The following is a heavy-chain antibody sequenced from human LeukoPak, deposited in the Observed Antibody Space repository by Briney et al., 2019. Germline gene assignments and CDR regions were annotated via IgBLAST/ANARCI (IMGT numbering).Heavy chain of an antibody. J-gene: IGHJ6*02. V-gene: IGHV1-8*03. CDR3: ARAPSSSWPYYYYYYGMDV. D-gene: IGHD6-13*01. Sequence: ASVKVSCKASGYTFTSYDINWVRQATGQGLEWMGWMNPNSGNTGYAQKFQGRVTITRDTSTSTVYMELSSLRSEDTAVYYCARAPSSSWPYYYYYYGMDVWGQGTTVTVSS. CDR2: MNPNSGNT. CDR1: GYTFTSYD.